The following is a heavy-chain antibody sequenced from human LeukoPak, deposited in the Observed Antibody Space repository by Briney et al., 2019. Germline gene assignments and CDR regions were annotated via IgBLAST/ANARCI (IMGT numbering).Heavy chain of an antibody. CDR2: IYYSGST. D-gene: IGHD3-22*01. J-gene: IGHJ1*01. V-gene: IGHV4-39*07. CDR1: GGFISTRGYF. Sequence: SETLSLTCTVSGGFISTRGYFWGWIRQPPGKGLEWIGSIYYSGSTYNNPSLKSRVTISVDTSKNQFSLKLSSVTAADTAVYYCARAVDSSGFSSFQHWGQGTLVTVSS. CDR3: ARAVDSSGFSSFQH.